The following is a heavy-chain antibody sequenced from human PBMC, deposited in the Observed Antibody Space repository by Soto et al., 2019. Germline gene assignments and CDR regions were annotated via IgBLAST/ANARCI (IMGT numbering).Heavy chain of an antibody. D-gene: IGHD3-10*01. CDR2: IRGFSPYT. CDR3: AIDRGYDAHDYYYNALDV. J-gene: IGHJ6*02. CDR1: GFPFMTYT. V-gene: IGHV3-21*01. Sequence: GWSLRLSCISSGFPFMTYTMNWVRPAPGKGLEWVSGIRGFSPYTFYAESVKGRFTISRDNAKNSLYLQMNSLRAEDTAVYYCAIDRGYDAHDYYYNALDVWGQGTMVTVSS.